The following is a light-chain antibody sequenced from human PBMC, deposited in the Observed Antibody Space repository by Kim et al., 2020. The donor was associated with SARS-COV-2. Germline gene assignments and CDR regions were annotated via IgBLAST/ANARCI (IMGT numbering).Light chain of an antibody. CDR1: SSDVGGYNF. V-gene: IGLV2-8*01. Sequence: QSALTQPPSASGSPGQSVTISCTGGSSDVGGYNFVSWYQQHPGKAPKLMIYAVTKRPSGVPDRFSGSKSGNTASLTVSGLQAEDEAAYYCASYAGRNNWVFGGGTQLTVL. J-gene: IGLJ3*02. CDR3: ASYAGRNNWV. CDR2: AVT.